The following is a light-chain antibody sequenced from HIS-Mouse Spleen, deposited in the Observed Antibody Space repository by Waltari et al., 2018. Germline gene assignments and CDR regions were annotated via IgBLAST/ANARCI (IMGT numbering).Light chain of an antibody. CDR3: AAWDDSLSGPV. V-gene: IGLV1-47*01. J-gene: IGLJ3*02. Sequence: QSVLTQPPSASGTPGQRVTISCSGSSSNIGSNYVYWYQQLPGTAPKLLIYRNNRRPSGAPDRVSGSKSGTSASLAISGLRSEDEADYYCAAWDDSLSGPVFGGGTKLTVL. CDR1: SSNIGSNY. CDR2: RNN.